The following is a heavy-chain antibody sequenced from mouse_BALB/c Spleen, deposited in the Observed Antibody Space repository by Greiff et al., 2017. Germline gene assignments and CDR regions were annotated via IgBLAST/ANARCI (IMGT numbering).Heavy chain of an antibody. V-gene: IGHV5-17*02. J-gene: IGHJ3*01. Sequence: EVHLVESGGGLVQPGGSRKLSCAASGFTFSSFGMHWVRQAPEKGLEWVAYISSGSSTIYYADTVKGRFTISRDNPKNTLFLQMTSLRSEDTAMYYCARLTTATWGQGTLVTVSA. D-gene: IGHD1-2*01. CDR3: ARLTTAT. CDR1: GFTFSSFG. CDR2: ISSGSSTI.